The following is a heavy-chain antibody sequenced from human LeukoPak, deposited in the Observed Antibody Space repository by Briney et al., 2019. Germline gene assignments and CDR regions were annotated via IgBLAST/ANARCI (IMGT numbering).Heavy chain of an antibody. CDR2: INPNSGGT. Sequence: ASVKVSCKASGYTFTGYYMHWVRQAPGQGLEWMGRINPNSGGTNYAQKSQGRVTMTRDTSISTAYMELSRLRSDDTAVYYCARDPGSSWYYYYYGMDVWGQGTTVTVSS. CDR1: GYTFTGYY. V-gene: IGHV1-2*06. CDR3: ARDPGSSWYYYYYGMDV. D-gene: IGHD6-13*01. J-gene: IGHJ6*02.